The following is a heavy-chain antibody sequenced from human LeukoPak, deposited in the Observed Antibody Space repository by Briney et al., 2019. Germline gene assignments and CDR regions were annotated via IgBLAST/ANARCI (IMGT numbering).Heavy chain of an antibody. V-gene: IGHV3-11*04. D-gene: IGHD2-2*01. CDR2: ISSSGSTM. Sequence: KPGGSLRLSCAASGFTFSDYYMNWIRQAPGKGLEWVSYISSSGSTMSYADSVKGRFTVSRDNAKNSLYLQMNSLRTEDTAVYYCARSILPAANAIDYWGQGTLVTVSS. J-gene: IGHJ4*02. CDR3: ARSILPAANAIDY. CDR1: GFTFSDYY.